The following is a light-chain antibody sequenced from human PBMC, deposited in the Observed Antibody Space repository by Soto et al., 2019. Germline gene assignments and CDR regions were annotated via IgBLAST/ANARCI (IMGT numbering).Light chain of an antibody. CDR3: QSYGTGLSGLYV. J-gene: IGLJ1*01. Sequence: VLTQPPSVSGAPGQRVTISCTGSSSNIGAGKDVHWYQQLPGTAPKFLISGSNHRPSGVPDRFSVSKSGASAFLAIAGLRADDEGDYFCQSYGTGLSGLYVFGTGTKVTVL. CDR2: GSN. V-gene: IGLV1-40*01. CDR1: SSNIGAGKD.